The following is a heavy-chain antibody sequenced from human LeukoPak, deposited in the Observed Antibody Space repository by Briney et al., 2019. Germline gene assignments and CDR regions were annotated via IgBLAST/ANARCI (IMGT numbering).Heavy chain of an antibody. D-gene: IGHD5-24*01. CDR1: EFTFSTSD. CDR3: GRGSRGWLQLYFDY. Sequence: GGSLRLSCAASEFTFSTSDMHWVRQAPGKGLGWVSFIQYNGSHENYTDSVKGRVTISRDNSRNTLYLQMYSLRPDDTAVYYCGRGSRGWLQLYFDYWGQGTLVTDSS. J-gene: IGHJ4*02. V-gene: IGHV3-30*02. CDR2: IQYNGSHE.